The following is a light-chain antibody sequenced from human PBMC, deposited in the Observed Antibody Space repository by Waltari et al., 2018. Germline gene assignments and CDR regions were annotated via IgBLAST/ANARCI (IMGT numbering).Light chain of an antibody. V-gene: IGKV1-39*01. CDR1: QSISSY. Sequence: DIQMTQSPSSLSTSLRDRVTITCRASQSISSYLNWYQQKPGKAPKLLIYAASRLQSGVLSRFSGSGSGTDFTCTISSLQPEDFATYYWQQSYSTPRAFGQGTKVEIK. CDR2: AAS. J-gene: IGKJ1*01. CDR3: QQSYSTPRA.